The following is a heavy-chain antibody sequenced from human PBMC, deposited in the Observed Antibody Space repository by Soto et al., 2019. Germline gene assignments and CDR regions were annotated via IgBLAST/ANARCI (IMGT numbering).Heavy chain of an antibody. CDR3: ARHVDGDPSYYYYYMDV. CDR1: GGSISSYY. Sequence: SETLSLTCTVSGGSISSYYWSWIRQPPGKGLEWIGYIYYSGSTNYNPSLKSRVTISVDTSKNQFSLKLSSVTAADTAVYYCARHVDGDPSYYYYYMDVWGKGTTVTVSS. D-gene: IGHD4-17*01. V-gene: IGHV4-59*08. CDR2: IYYSGST. J-gene: IGHJ6*03.